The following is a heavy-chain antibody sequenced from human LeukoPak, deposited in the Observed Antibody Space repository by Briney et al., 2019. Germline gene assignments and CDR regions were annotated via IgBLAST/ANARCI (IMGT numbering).Heavy chain of an antibody. CDR2: IYYSGST. CDR3: ARVDYDILTGSKVLDY. V-gene: IGHV4-59*01. D-gene: IGHD3-9*01. J-gene: IGHJ4*02. CDR1: GGSISSYY. Sequence: SETLSLTCTVSGGSISSYYWSWIRQPPGKGLEWIGYIYYSGSTKYNPSLKSRVTISVDTSKNQFSLKLSSVTAADTAVYYCARVDYDILTGSKVLDYWGQGTLVTVSS.